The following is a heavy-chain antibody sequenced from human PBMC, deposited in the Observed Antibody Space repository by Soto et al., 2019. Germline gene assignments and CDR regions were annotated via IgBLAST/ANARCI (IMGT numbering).Heavy chain of an antibody. Sequence: PSETLSLTCTVSGGSISRGDYYWSWIRQPPGKGLEWIGYIYYSGSTYYNPSLKSRVTISVDTSKNQFSLKLSSVTAADTAVYYCARADYGDSEKENWFDPWGQGTLVTVSS. D-gene: IGHD4-17*01. V-gene: IGHV4-30-4*01. CDR3: ARADYGDSEKENWFDP. CDR1: GGSISRGDYY. CDR2: IYYSGST. J-gene: IGHJ5*02.